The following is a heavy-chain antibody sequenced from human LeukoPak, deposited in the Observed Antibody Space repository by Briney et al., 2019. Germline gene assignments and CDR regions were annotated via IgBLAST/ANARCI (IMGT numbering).Heavy chain of an antibody. J-gene: IGHJ4*02. CDR2: ITSSSYT. Sequence: GGSLRLSCAASGFTFSDYYMSWIRQAPGKGLEWVSYITSSSYTNYADSVKGRFTISRDNAKNTLYLQMNSLRPEDTAVYYCARDAGGYYPDYWGQGTLVTVSS. D-gene: IGHD3-22*01. CDR3: ARDAGGYYPDY. CDR1: GFTFSDYY. V-gene: IGHV3-11*06.